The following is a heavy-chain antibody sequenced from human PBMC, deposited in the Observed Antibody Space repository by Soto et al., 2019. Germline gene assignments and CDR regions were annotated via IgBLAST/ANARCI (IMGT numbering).Heavy chain of an antibody. Sequence: SVKVSCKASAGTFSSYAISWVRRAPGQGLEWMGGIIPIFGTANYAQKFQGRVTITADESTSTAYMELSRLRSDDTAVYYCARDRVGYDFWRNPLPHRPYFYYGMDGWGQGSTVTVSS. D-gene: IGHD3-3*01. V-gene: IGHV1-69*13. CDR2: IIPIFGTA. CDR1: AGTFSSYA. CDR3: ARDRVGYDFWRNPLPHRPYFYYGMDG. J-gene: IGHJ6*02.